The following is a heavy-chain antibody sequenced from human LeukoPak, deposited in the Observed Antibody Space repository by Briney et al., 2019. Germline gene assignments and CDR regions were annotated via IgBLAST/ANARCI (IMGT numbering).Heavy chain of an antibody. CDR1: GGSMGSSFYY. J-gene: IGHJ4*02. CDR3: ARVSSGPLEYFDY. CDR2: IYYSGST. V-gene: IGHV4-39*01. D-gene: IGHD3-22*01. Sequence: SETLSLTCTVSGGSMGSSFYYWGWIRQLPGRGLEWIGSIYYSGSTYYHPSLRSRVTISVDTSKNPFSLTLSSVTAADTAVYYCARVSSGPLEYFDYWGQGTLVTVSS.